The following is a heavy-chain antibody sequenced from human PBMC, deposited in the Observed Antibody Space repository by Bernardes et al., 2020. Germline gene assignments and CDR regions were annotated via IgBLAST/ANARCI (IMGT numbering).Heavy chain of an antibody. CDR1: GFSLSTSGVG. J-gene: IGHJ4*02. D-gene: IGHD3-22*01. V-gene: IGHV2-5*01. CDR3: AHFTYYDSNIYY. CDR2: IYWNDDK. Sequence: SGPTLVKPTQTLTLTCTFSGFSLSTSGVGVGWIRQPPGKALEWLALIYWNDDKRYSPSLKSRLTITKDTSKNQVVLTMTNMDPVDTATYYCAHFTYYDSNIYYWGQGTLVTVSS.